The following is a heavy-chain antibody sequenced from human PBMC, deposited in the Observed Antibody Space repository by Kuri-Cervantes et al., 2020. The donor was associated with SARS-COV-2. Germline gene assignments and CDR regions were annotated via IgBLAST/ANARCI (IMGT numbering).Heavy chain of an antibody. J-gene: IGHJ4*02. CDR3: ARSVITEN. CDR2: IYYSGST. V-gene: IGHV4-39*01. Sequence: GSLRLSCTVSGGSISSYYWSWIRQPPGKGLEWIGSIYYSGSTYYNPSLKSRVTISVDTSKNQFSLKLSSVTAADTAVYYCARSVITENWGQGTLVTVSS. D-gene: IGHD4-23*01. CDR1: GGSISSYY.